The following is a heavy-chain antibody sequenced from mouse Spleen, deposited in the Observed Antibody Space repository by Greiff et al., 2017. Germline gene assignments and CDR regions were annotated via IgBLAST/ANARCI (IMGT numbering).Heavy chain of an antibody. CDR2: INPNNGGT. Sequence: EVQLQQSGPELVKPGASVKISCKASGYTFTDYYMNWVKQSHGKSLEWIGDINPNNGGTSYNQKFKGKATLTVDKSSSTAYMELRSLTSEDSAVYYCARSGDYGYDGSYYYAMDYWGQGTSVTVSS. CDR1: GYTFTDYY. J-gene: IGHJ4*01. V-gene: IGHV1-26*01. D-gene: IGHD2-2*01. CDR3: ARSGDYGYDGSYYYAMDY.